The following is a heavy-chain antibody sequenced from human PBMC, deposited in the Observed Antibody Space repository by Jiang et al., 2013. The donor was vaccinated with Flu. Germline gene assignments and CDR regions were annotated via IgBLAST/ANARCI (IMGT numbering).Heavy chain of an antibody. J-gene: IGHJ3*02. D-gene: IGHD1-26*01. CDR1: GYSFTSYW. V-gene: IGHV5-10-1*03. Sequence: VQLVESGAEVKKPGESLRISCKGSGYSFTSYWISWVRQMPGKGLEWMGRIDPSDSYTNYSPSFQGHVTISADKSISTAYLQWSSLKASDTAMYYCARLPRGIVGYTWDFDIWGQGTMVTVSS. CDR2: IDPSDSYT. CDR3: ARLPRGIVGYTWDFDI.